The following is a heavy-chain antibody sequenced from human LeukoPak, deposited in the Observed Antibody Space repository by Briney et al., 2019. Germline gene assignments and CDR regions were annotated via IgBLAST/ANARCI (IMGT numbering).Heavy chain of an antibody. D-gene: IGHD6-19*01. CDR2: IYYSGST. Sequence: SETLSLTCTVSGGSISSSSYYWGWIRQPPGTGLEWIGSIYYSGSTYYNPSLKSRVTISVDTSKNQFSLKLSSVTAADTAVYYCARSHRAVATYDYWGQGTLVTVSS. V-gene: IGHV4-39*01. J-gene: IGHJ4*02. CDR1: GGSISSSSYY. CDR3: ARSHRAVATYDY.